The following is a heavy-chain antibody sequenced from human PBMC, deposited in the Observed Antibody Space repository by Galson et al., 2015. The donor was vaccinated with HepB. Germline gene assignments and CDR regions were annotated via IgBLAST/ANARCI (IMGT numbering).Heavy chain of an antibody. CDR3: VHRRFSPPGWAFDI. V-gene: IGHV2-5*01. Sequence: PALVKPTQTLTLTCTLSGLSLSTGGVGVGWIRQPPGKALEWLALIYWNDDKHYSPSLKNRLTITKDTSKNQVVLTLINMDPVDTATYYCVHRRFSPPGWAFDIWGQGTMVAVSS. D-gene: IGHD2-15*01. CDR2: IYWNDDK. J-gene: IGHJ3*02. CDR1: GLSLSTGGVG.